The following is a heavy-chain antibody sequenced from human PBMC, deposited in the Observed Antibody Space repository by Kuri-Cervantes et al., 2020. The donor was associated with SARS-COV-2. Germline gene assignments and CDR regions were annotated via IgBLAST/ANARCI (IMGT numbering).Heavy chain of an antibody. CDR2: INPNSGGT. V-gene: IGHV1-2*04. Sequence: ASVKVSCKASGYTFTGYYMHWVRQAPGQGLERMGWINPNSGGTNYAQKFQGWVTMTRGTSISTAYIELSRLRSDDTAVYYCARGAVLRAFDIWGQGTMGHRLL. D-gene: IGHD1-26*01. CDR1: GYTFTGYY. CDR3: ARGAVLRAFDI. J-gene: IGHJ3*02.